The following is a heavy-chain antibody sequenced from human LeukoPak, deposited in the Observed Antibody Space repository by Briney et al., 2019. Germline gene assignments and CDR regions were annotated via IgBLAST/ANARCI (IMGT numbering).Heavy chain of an antibody. CDR1: GFTFSSYA. Sequence: GGSLRLSCAASGFTFSSYAMSWVRQAPGKGLEWVSAISGSGGSTYYADSVKGRFTISRDNSENTLYLQMNSLRAEDTAVYYCAKVSLELRGVFDYWGQGTLVTVSS. CDR2: ISGSGGST. D-gene: IGHD1-7*01. CDR3: AKVSLELRGVFDY. V-gene: IGHV3-23*01. J-gene: IGHJ4*02.